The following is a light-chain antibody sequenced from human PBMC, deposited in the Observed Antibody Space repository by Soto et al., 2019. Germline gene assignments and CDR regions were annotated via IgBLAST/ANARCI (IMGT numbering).Light chain of an antibody. V-gene: IGKV1-5*01. CDR1: QSISSW. Sequence: DIQMTQSPSPLSASVGDRVTISCRASQSISSWLAWYQQKPGKAPKLLIYDASSLESGVPSRFSGSGSGTEFTLTISSLQPGDFATYYCQHYNTYPWRFGQGTKVDIK. CDR2: DAS. J-gene: IGKJ1*01. CDR3: QHYNTYPWR.